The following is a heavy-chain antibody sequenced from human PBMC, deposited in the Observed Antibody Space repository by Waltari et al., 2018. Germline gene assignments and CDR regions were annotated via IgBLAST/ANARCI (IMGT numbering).Heavy chain of an antibody. CDR3: ARGLSGSGPFDY. CDR2: INHSGST. V-gene: IGHV4-34*01. Sequence: QVQLQQWGAGLLKPSETLSLTCAVYGGSFSGYYWSWIRQPPGKGLEWIGEINHSGSTNDNPSLKSRVTISVDTSKNQFSLKLSSVTAADTAVYYCARGLSGSGPFDYWGQGTLVTVSS. J-gene: IGHJ4*02. D-gene: IGHD3-10*01. CDR1: GGSFSGYY.